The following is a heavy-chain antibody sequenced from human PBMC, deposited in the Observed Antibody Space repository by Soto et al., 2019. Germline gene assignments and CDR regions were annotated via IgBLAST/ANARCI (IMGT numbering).Heavy chain of an antibody. CDR2: INAGTGDT. D-gene: IGHD2-2*01. V-gene: IGHV1-3*01. Sequence: QVHLLQSGAEVKKPGASVKVSCKASGYTFTNYAIHWVRQAPGQRLEWMGWINAGTGDTKYSQNFQDRVTITRDTSAGTAYMELSSLRSEDTAVYSCARGYCSSTSCQYYFDYWGQGSMVTVSS. CDR3: ARGYCSSTSCQYYFDY. CDR1: GYTFTNYA. J-gene: IGHJ4*02.